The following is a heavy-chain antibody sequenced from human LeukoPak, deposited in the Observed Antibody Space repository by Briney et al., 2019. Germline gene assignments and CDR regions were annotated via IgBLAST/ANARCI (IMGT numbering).Heavy chain of an antibody. J-gene: IGHJ4*02. CDR3: ARDSGSGYYYW. CDR1: VGTFSSYA. Sequence: SVTVSFKASVGTFSSYAISWVRQAPGQGLEWMGGIIPIFGTANYAQKFQGRVTITADESTSTAYMELSSLRSEDTAVYYCARDSGSGYYYWWGQGTLVTVSS. D-gene: IGHD3-22*01. V-gene: IGHV1-69*13. CDR2: IIPIFGTA.